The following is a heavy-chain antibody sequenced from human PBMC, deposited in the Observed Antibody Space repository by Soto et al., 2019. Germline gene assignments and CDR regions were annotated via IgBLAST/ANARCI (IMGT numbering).Heavy chain of an antibody. CDR1: GGSFSGYY. D-gene: IGHD3-9*01. CDR3: AREDYDILTGYPYYYGMDV. V-gene: IGHV4-34*01. Sequence: KPSETLSLTCAVYGGSFSGYYWSWIRQPPGKGLEWIGEINHSGSTNYNPSLKSRVTISVDTSKNQFSLKLSSVTAADTAVYYCAREDYDILTGYPYYYGMDVWGQGTTVTVSS. CDR2: INHSGST. J-gene: IGHJ6*02.